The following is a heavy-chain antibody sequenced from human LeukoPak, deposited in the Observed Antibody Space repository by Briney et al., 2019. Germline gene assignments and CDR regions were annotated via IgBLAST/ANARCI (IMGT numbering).Heavy chain of an antibody. J-gene: IGHJ3*02. CDR3: ASQLGDASDI. D-gene: IGHD6-13*01. CDR2: ISSSSSTI. V-gene: IGHV3-48*01. Sequence: GGSLRLSCAASGFTFSSYSMNWVRQAPGKGLEWVSYISSSSSTIYYADSVKSRFTISRDNGKNSLYLQMNNLRAEDTAVYYCASQLGDASDIWGQGTMVTVSS. CDR1: GFTFSSYS.